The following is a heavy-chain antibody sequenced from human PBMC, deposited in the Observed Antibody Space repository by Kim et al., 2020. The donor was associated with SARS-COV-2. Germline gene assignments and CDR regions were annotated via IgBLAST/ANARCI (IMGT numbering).Heavy chain of an antibody. CDR3: ARDLQIWGGYDYGY. Sequence: ASVKVSCKASGYTFTSYDINWVRQATGQGLEWMGWMNPNSGNTGYAQKFQGRVTMTRNTSISTAYMELSSLRSEDTAVYYCARDLQIWGGYDYGYWGQGTTVTVSS. V-gene: IGHV1-8*01. D-gene: IGHD5-12*01. CDR2: MNPNSGNT. J-gene: IGHJ6*02. CDR1: GYTFTSYD.